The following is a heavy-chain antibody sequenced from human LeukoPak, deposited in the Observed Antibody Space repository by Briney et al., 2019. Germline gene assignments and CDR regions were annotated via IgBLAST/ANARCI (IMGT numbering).Heavy chain of an antibody. J-gene: IGHJ4*02. CDR2: IYHSGST. Sequence: SETLSLTCAVSGYSISSGYYWGCIRQPPGKGLEWIGSIYHSGSTYYNPSLKSRFTISVDTSKNQFSLKLSSVTAADTAVYYCARDVGYCSGGSCRREYWGQGTLVTVSS. CDR1: GYSISSGYY. V-gene: IGHV4-38-2*02. D-gene: IGHD2-15*01. CDR3: ARDVGYCSGGSCRREY.